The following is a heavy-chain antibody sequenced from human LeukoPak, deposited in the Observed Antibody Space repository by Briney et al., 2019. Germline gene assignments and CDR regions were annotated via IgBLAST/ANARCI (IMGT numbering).Heavy chain of an antibody. CDR2: IGSSGTTR. CDR3: ALLAVASDFDY. D-gene: IGHD6-19*01. J-gene: IGHJ4*02. CDR1: GYPFRVFE. V-gene: IGHV3-48*03. Sequence: WGSLRLSCAVSGYPFRVFEIKWVRQAPGKGLEWVSNIGSSGTTRYYADSVKGRFSISRDNAKNSLYLQMNSLRVEDTGVYYCALLAVASDFDYWGQGALVTVSS.